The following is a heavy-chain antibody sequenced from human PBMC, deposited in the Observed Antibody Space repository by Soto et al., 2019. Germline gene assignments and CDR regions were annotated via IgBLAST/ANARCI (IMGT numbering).Heavy chain of an antibody. CDR3: ADFRGYSHGRVY. D-gene: IGHD5-18*01. J-gene: IGHJ4*02. V-gene: IGHV4-39*01. CDR2: IYYSGST. CDR1: GGSISSSSYY. Sequence: TLSLTCTVSGGSISSSSYYWGWIRQPPGKGLEWIGSIYYSGSTYYNPSLKSRVTISVDTSKNQFSLKLSSVTAADTAVYYCADFRGYSHGRVYWGQRTLVTVSS.